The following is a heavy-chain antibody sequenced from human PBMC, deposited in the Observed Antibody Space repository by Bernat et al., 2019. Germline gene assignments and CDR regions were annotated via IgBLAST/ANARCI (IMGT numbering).Heavy chain of an antibody. J-gene: IGHJ4*02. D-gene: IGHD6-19*01. CDR1: GFTFSSHW. V-gene: IGHV3-7*02. CDR3: ARGVAATWDSDY. CDR2: RKEDGSDK. Sequence: VQLVESGGGLVQAGGSVRLSCAASGFTFSSHWMSWVRQAPGKGLEWVANRKEDGSDKNYVESVKGRFTISRDNAKNSVYLQMNSLRAEDTAVYYCARGVAATWDSDYWGQGTLVTVSS.